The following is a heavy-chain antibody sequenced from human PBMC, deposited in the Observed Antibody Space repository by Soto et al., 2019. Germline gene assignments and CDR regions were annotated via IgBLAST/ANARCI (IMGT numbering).Heavy chain of an antibody. Sequence: GGSLRLSCAASGFIFSHYSMNWVRQAPGKGLEWVSSISSFSTYTYYRDSVKGRFTISRDNAKNTMYLQMSSLGAEDTAVYYCAKDGRGMATITYLGYWGQGTLVTISS. CDR2: ISSFSTYT. CDR1: GFIFSHYS. V-gene: IGHV3-21*01. D-gene: IGHD5-12*01. J-gene: IGHJ4*02. CDR3: AKDGRGMATITYLGY.